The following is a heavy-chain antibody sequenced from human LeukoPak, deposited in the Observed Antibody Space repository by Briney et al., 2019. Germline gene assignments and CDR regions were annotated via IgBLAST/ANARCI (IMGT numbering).Heavy chain of an antibody. V-gene: IGHV1-3*01. CDR1: GYIFTKYV. D-gene: IGHD2-21*01. J-gene: IGHJ4*02. Sequence: ASVKVSCKASGYIFTKYVVHWVRQAPGQRPEWMGWIKAGNGDTKYSQNFQDRLTITRDTSASTVYMELSSLTSEDTALYYCARDDCGDTCYPGGCWGQGTLVTVSS. CDR3: ARDDCGDTCYPGGC. CDR2: IKAGNGDT.